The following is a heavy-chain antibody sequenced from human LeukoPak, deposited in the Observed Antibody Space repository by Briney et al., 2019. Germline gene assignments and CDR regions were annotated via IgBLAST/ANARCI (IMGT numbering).Heavy chain of an antibody. V-gene: IGHV4-39*07. D-gene: IGHD3-10*01. CDR3: ARASYKRGPDAFDI. CDR2: IYYSGST. Sequence: PSETLSLTCTVSGGSISSSSYYWGWIRQPPGKGLEWIGSIYYSGSTYYNPSLKSRVTISVDTSKNQFFLKLSSVTAADTAVYYCARASYKRGPDAFDIWGQGTMVTVSS. CDR1: GGSISSSSYY. J-gene: IGHJ3*02.